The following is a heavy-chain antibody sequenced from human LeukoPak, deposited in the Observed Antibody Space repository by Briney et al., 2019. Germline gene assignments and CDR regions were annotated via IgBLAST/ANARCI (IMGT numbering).Heavy chain of an antibody. D-gene: IGHD3-10*01. CDR3: AKTYPSYSHYFDY. V-gene: IGHV3-21*01. CDR2: ITSGGSYT. CDR1: KITFSTYN. J-gene: IGHJ4*02. Sequence: GGSLRLSCAASKITFSTYNMNWVRQAPGKGLEWVSSITSGGSYTFYADSVKGRFTISRDNAKNTLYLQMNSLRAEDTAVYYCAKTYPSYSHYFDYWGQGTLVTVSS.